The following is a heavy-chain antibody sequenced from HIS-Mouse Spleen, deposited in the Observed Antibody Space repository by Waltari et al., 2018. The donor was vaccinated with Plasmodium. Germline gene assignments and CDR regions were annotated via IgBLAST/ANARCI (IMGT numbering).Heavy chain of an antibody. CDR2: ISYEGSNK. CDR1: GFTFSSYA. V-gene: IGHV3-30-3*01. Sequence: QVQLVESGGGVVQPGRSLRLSCAASGFTFSSYAMHWVRQAPGKGLEWVAVISYEGSNKYYADSVKGRFTISRDNSKNTLYLQMNSLRAEDTAVYYCARDIRGDFDYWGQGTLVTVSS. J-gene: IGHJ4*02. D-gene: IGHD2-2*02. CDR3: ARDIRGDFDY.